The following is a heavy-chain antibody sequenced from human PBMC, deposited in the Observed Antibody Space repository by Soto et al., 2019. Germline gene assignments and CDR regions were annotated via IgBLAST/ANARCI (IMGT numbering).Heavy chain of an antibody. CDR3: AKGSGVLVPAAITGFGV. CDR1: GFTFDDYA. CDR2: ISWNSGSI. V-gene: IGHV3-9*01. Sequence: EVQLVESGGGLVQPGRSLRLSCAASGFTFDDYAMHWVRQAPGKGLEWVSGISWNSGSIGYAESVKGRFTISRDNAKNSLYLQMNSLRAEDTALYYCAKGSGVLVPAAITGFGVWGQGTTVTVSS. D-gene: IGHD2-2*02. J-gene: IGHJ6*02.